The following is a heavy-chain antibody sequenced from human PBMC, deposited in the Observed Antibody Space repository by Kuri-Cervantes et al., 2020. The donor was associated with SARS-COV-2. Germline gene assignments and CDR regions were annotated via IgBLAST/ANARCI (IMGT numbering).Heavy chain of an antibody. V-gene: IGHV3-7*01. CDR3: ARVVSGYSYGLYPFDS. D-gene: IGHD5-18*01. J-gene: IGHJ4*02. CDR2: IKQDGSET. CDR1: GFTFSFYW. Sequence: ETLSLTCAASGFTFSFYWMSWVRQAPGKGLEWVANIKQDGSETDYVDSVEGRFTISRDNAKNSLYLQMNSLRAGDTAVYYCARVVSGYSYGLYPFDSWGQGTLVTVSS.